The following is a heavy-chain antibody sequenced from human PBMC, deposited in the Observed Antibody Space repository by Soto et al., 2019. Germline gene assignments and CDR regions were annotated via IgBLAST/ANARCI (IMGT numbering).Heavy chain of an antibody. Sequence: PSETLSLTCAVYGGSFIGYYWSWIRQPPGKGLEWIGEINHSGSTNYNPSLKSRVTISVDTSKNQFSLKLSSVTAADTAVYYCARGLGSTYYYYGMDVWGQGTTVTVSS. V-gene: IGHV4-34*01. D-gene: IGHD3-3*02. CDR1: GGSFIGYY. CDR2: INHSGST. CDR3: ARGLGSTYYYYGMDV. J-gene: IGHJ6*02.